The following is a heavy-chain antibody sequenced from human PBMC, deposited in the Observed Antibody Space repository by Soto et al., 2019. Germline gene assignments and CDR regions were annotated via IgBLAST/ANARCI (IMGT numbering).Heavy chain of an antibody. J-gene: IGHJ4*02. Sequence: ASVKVSCKASGYTFITYGLSWVRQAPGQGLEWMGWISTFNGNTNYAQKLQGRVTMTTDTSTSTAYMELRSLGSDDTAVYYCARGGENFDYWGQGALVTVSS. CDR1: GYTFITYG. CDR2: ISTFNGNT. D-gene: IGHD3-10*01. CDR3: ARGGENFDY. V-gene: IGHV1-18*01.